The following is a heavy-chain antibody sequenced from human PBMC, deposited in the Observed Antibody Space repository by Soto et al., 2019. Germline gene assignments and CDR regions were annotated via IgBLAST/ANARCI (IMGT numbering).Heavy chain of an antibody. Sequence: GWLGRPGSASGCTFSSYAMSGVRQAPGKGLEWVSDINKSGGTTHYADSVEGRFTISRDNSNNTLYLQMKSLTAEDTAFYYCARYYYDRLEGYLQHWGRGTLVTVSS. J-gene: IGHJ1*01. CDR1: GCTFSSYA. D-gene: IGHD3-22*01. V-gene: IGHV3-23*01. CDR3: ARYYYDRLEGYLQH. CDR2: INKSGGTT.